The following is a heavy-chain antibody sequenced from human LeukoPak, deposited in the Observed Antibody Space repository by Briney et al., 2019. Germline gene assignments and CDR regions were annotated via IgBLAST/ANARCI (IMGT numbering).Heavy chain of an antibody. CDR2: IYPGDSDT. CDR3: ARPGSGTIGIDY. CDR1: GSRFTTYW. J-gene: IGHJ4*02. D-gene: IGHD3-10*01. Sequence: GESLKISCKGAGSRFTTYWIGWVRQMPGKGLEWMGIIYPGDSDTRYSPSFQGQVTISADRSISTAYLQWTSLKASDTAMYYCARPGSGTIGIDYWGQGTLVTVSS. V-gene: IGHV5-51*01.